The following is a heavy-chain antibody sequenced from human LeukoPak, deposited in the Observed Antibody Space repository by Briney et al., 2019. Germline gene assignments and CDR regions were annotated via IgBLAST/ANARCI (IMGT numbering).Heavy chain of an antibody. V-gene: IGHV3-53*01. CDR2: IYSGGTT. J-gene: IGHJ4*02. Sequence: GGSLRLSCAASGFTVSSNYMSWVRQAPGKGLEWVSVIYSGGTTYYADSVKGRFTISRDNSKNMLYLQMNSLTAEDTAVYYCASLRSTHYHFDYWGQGTLVTVFS. D-gene: IGHD1-26*01. CDR1: GFTVSSNY. CDR3: ASLRSTHYHFDY.